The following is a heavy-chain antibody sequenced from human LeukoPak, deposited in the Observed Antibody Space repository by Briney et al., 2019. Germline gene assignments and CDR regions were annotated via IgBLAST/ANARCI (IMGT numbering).Heavy chain of an antibody. Sequence: SETLSLTCTVSGGSISSGSYYWSWIRQPAGKGLEWIGLIYTSGSTNYNPSLKSRVTISVDTSKNQFSLKLSSVPAADTAVYYCARANRDGYNNNGFDPWGQGTLVTVSS. J-gene: IGHJ5*02. CDR3: ARANRDGYNNNGFDP. D-gene: IGHD5-24*01. CDR1: GGSISSGSYY. CDR2: IYTSGST. V-gene: IGHV4-61*02.